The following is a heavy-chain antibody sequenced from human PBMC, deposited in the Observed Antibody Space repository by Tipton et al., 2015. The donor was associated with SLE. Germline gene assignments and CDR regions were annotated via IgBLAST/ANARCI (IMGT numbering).Heavy chain of an antibody. V-gene: IGHV5-51*03. J-gene: IGHJ4*02. CDR1: GYNFVSYW. D-gene: IGHD3-22*01. Sequence: QLVQSGAEVKKPGESLKISCQVSGYNFVSYWIGWVRQMPGKGLEWIGIIFPGDSHTTYGPSFQGQVTMSADKSISTAYLQWSSLKASDTATYYCAREGSSGWKYFDYWGQGTLVTVSS. CDR2: IFPGDSHT. CDR3: AREGSSGWKYFDY.